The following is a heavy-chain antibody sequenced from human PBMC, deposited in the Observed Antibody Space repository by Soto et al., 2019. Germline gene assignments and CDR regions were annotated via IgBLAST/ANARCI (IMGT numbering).Heavy chain of an antibody. J-gene: IGHJ4*02. V-gene: IGHV3-15*01. Sequence: GGSLRLSCAASGFIFSNAWMSWVRQAPGQGLEWVGRIKSKTDGGTTDYAAPVRGRFTISRDDSKTTLYLQMNNLKTEDTAVYYCNTDTIAAWEIRYWGQGTLVTVSS. CDR1: GFIFSNAW. D-gene: IGHD1-26*01. CDR3: NTDTIAAWEIRY. CDR2: IKSKTDGGTT.